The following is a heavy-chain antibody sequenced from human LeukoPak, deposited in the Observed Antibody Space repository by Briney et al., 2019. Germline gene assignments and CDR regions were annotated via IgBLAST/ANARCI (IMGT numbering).Heavy chain of an antibody. CDR2: ISYDGSNK. Sequence: GRSLRLSCAASGFTFSSYAMHWVRQAPGKGLEWVAVISYDGSNKYYADSVKGRFTISRDNSKNTLYLQMNSLRAEDTAVYYCAKDKAGYSSGWYVYFDYWGQGTLVTVSS. V-gene: IGHV3-30-3*01. D-gene: IGHD6-19*01. CDR1: GFTFSSYA. CDR3: AKDKAGYSSGWYVYFDY. J-gene: IGHJ4*02.